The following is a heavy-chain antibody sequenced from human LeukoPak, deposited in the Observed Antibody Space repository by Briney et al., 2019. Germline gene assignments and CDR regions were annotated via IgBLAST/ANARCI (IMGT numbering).Heavy chain of an antibody. CDR1: GFSFSDHH. D-gene: IGHD3-16*01. Sequence: PGGFLRLSCAASGFSFSDHHMSWVRQVPGKGLEWLAYISRDGNIIVYADSVKGRFTISRDNAKQSVYLEMKSLRPEDTAVYYCARYVLLMDYWGQGTLVTVSS. CDR2: ISRDGNII. V-gene: IGHV3-11*01. J-gene: IGHJ4*02. CDR3: ARYVLLMDY.